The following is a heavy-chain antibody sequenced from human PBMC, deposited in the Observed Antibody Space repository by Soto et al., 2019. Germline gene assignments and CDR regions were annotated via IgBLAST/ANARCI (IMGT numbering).Heavy chain of an antibody. Sequence: QVQLQESGPGLVKPSETLSLTCTLSGGSISTYYWSWIRQPPGKGLEGIGYVYDRATTSYNTSLKNRVTISADPSKNQFSLNLRSVTAEDTAVYFCARIRSVFSGGRNDYWGQGILVTVSS. D-gene: IGHD2-15*01. CDR2: VYDRATT. J-gene: IGHJ4*02. CDR1: GGSISTYY. V-gene: IGHV4-59*08. CDR3: ARIRSVFSGGRNDY.